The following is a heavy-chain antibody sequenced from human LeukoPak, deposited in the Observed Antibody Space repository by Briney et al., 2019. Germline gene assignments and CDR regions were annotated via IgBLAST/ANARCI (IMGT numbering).Heavy chain of an antibody. J-gene: IGHJ5*02. CDR2: ISSSGSTI. CDR1: GFTFSDYY. CDR3: ATSGSYGYFWFGP. V-gene: IGHV3-11*01. Sequence: GGSLRLSCAASGFTFSDYYMSWIRQAPGKGLEWVSYISSSGSTIYYADSVKGRFTISRDKAKNSLYLQMNSLRAEDTAVYYRATSGSYGYFWFGPWGQGTLVTVSS. D-gene: IGHD5-18*01.